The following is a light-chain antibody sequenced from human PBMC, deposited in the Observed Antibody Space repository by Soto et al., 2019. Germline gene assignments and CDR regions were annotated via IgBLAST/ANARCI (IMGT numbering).Light chain of an antibody. CDR3: AAWDDSLNYV. CDR2: SNN. Sequence: QSVLTQPPSASGTPGQRVTIYCSGSSSNIGSNTVNWYQQLPGTAPKLLIYSNNQRPSGVPDRFSGSKSGTSASLAISGLQSEDEADYYCAAWDDSLNYVFGTGTKVTVL. J-gene: IGLJ1*01. V-gene: IGLV1-44*01. CDR1: SSNIGSNT.